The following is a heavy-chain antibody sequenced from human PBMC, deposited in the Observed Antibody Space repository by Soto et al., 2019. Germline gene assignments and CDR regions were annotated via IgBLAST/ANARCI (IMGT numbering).Heavy chain of an antibody. Sequence: GGSMRLSCAASGFNIISYGRHWVRKAPGKGLEREAVISYDGSNKYYANSVKARFTISTDNPTNRQNTKMDSLRAETKGVYYCARGPYCISTSCYDWFDPWGEGTLVTVSS. CDR1: GFNIISYG. D-gene: IGHD2-2*01. J-gene: IGHJ5*02. CDR3: ARGPYCISTSCYDWFDP. V-gene: IGHV3-30*03. CDR2: ISYDGSNK.